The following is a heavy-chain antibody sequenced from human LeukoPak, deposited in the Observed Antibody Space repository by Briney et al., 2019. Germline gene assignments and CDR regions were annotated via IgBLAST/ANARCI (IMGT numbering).Heavy chain of an antibody. CDR1: GGSISSSSYY. CDR2: IYYSGST. D-gene: IGHD6-13*01. V-gene: IGHV4-39*01. Sequence: SETLSLTCTVSGGSISSSSYYWGWIRQPPGKGLEWIGSIYYSGSTYYNPSLKSRVTISVDTSKDQFSLKLNSVTAADTAVYYCARPPGIAAAWFDPWGQGTLVTVSS. J-gene: IGHJ5*02. CDR3: ARPPGIAAAWFDP.